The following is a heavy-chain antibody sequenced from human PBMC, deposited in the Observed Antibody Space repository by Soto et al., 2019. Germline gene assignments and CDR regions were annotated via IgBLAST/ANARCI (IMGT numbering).Heavy chain of an antibody. CDR3: ARGWSSGYYYFDY. V-gene: IGHV4-59*01. CDR1: GGSISTYY. Sequence: SETLSLTCTVSGGSISTYYWSWIRQPPGKGLEWIGYIYYSGSTNYNPSLKSRLTISVDTSKNQFSLNLNSVTAADTAVYYCARGWSSGYYYFDYWGQGTLVTVSS. D-gene: IGHD6-19*01. CDR2: IYYSGST. J-gene: IGHJ4*02.